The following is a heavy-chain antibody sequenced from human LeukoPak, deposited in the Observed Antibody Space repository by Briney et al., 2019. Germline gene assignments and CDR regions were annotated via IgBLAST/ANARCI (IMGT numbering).Heavy chain of an antibody. CDR3: ATGSNSATSDAFDI. CDR2: IYTSGST. J-gene: IGHJ3*02. D-gene: IGHD2/OR15-2a*01. V-gene: IGHV4-61*02. Sequence: PSETLSLTCTVSGGSISSGSYYWSWIRQPAGKGLEWIGRIYTSGSTNYNPSLKSRVTISVDTSKNQFSLKLSSVTAADTAVYYCATGSNSATSDAFDIWGQGTMVTVSS. CDR1: GGSISSGSYY.